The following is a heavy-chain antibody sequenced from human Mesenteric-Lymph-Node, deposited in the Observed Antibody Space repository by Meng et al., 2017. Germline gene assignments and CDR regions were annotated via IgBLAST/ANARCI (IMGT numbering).Heavy chain of an antibody. Sequence: SETLSLTCAVYGGSFSGYYWSWIRQPPGKGLEWIGEINHSGSTNYNPSLKSRVTISVDTSKNQFSLKLSSVTAADTAVYYCARGSGSGRQTNWFDPWGQGTLVTVSS. CDR1: GGSFSGYY. CDR3: ARGSGSGRQTNWFDP. J-gene: IGHJ5*02. D-gene: IGHD3-10*01. CDR2: INHSGST. V-gene: IGHV4-34*01.